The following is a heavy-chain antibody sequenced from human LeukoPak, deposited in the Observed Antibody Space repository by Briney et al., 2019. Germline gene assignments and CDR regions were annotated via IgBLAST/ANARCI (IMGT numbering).Heavy chain of an antibody. V-gene: IGHV3-48*01. CDR3: ARDYSSTSGKHAFDI. Sequence: GGSLRLSCAASGFTFTNAWMNWVRQAPGKGLEWVSYISSSSSSLYYADSVKGRFTISRDNAKNSLYLQMNSLRAEDTALYYCARDYSSTSGKHAFDIWGQGTMVTVSS. D-gene: IGHD6-13*01. J-gene: IGHJ3*02. CDR1: GFTFTNAW. CDR2: ISSSSSSL.